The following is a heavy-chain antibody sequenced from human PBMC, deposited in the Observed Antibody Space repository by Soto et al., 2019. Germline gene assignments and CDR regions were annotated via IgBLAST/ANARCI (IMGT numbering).Heavy chain of an antibody. CDR2: IKEDGNEE. V-gene: IGHV3-7*04. Sequence: EVQLVESGGGLGQPGGSLRLSCVASGFTFNTFSMGWVRQAPGKGLEWVANIKEDGNEENYLDSVKGRFTISRDNARNSLSLQMNSLRAEDTAIYYWARAWTYARCWGRGTLVTVSS. CDR3: ARAWTYARC. CDR1: GFTFNTFS. D-gene: IGHD1-7*01. J-gene: IGHJ4*02.